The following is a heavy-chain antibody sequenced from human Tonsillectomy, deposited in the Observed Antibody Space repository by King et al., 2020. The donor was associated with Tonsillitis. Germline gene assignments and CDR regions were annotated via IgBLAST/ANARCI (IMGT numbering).Heavy chain of an antibody. CDR1: GFTFSNAW. D-gene: IGHD3-22*01. Sequence: VQLVESGGGLVKPGGSLRLSCAASGFTFSNAWMSWVRQAPGKGLEWGGRIKSKTDGGTTEYAAPVKGRFTISRENLKNTLYLQINSLKTEDTAVYYCTTDRYYYDSSGFYHWGQGTLVTVSS. J-gene: IGHJ4*02. V-gene: IGHV3-15*01. CDR2: IKSKTDGGTT. CDR3: TTDRYYYDSSGFYH.